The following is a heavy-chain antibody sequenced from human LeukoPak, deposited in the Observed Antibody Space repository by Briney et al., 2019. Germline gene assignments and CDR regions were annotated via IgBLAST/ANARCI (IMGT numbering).Heavy chain of an antibody. CDR2: ISNNGVST. CDR1: GFTFSSYA. D-gene: IGHD3-3*01. J-gene: IGHJ5*02. V-gene: IGHV3-23*01. CDR3: ARGGGRRFLEWFNWFDP. Sequence: GGSLRLSCAASGFTFSSYAMGWVRQTPGKGLEWVSAISNNGVSTFYADSVKGRFTISRDNSKNTLYLQMNSLRAEDTAVYYCARGGGRRFLEWFNWFDPWGQGTLVTVSS.